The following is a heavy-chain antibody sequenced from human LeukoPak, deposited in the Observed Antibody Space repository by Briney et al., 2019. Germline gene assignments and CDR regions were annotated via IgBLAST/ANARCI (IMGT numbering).Heavy chain of an antibody. Sequence: ASVKVSCEVSEYTLTELSMHWVRQAPGKGLEWMGGFDPEDGETIYAQKFQGRVTMTEDTSTDTAYMELSSLRSEDTAVYYCATDPRALYSHGPFDYWGQGTLVTVSS. V-gene: IGHV1-24*01. D-gene: IGHD5-18*01. CDR3: ATDPRALYSHGPFDY. CDR1: EYTLTELS. CDR2: FDPEDGET. J-gene: IGHJ4*02.